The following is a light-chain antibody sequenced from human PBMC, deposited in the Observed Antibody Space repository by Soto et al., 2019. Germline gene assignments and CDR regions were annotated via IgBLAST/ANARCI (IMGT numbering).Light chain of an antibody. V-gene: IGKV1-39*01. Sequence: DIQMTQSPSSLSASMGDRVTITCRASQSINTFLNWYQQQPGRAPRLLIYAASTLQSGVPSRFSGSGSGRDFTLTITSLQHEDFVIYYCQQTYSIPWTFGQGTKADIK. J-gene: IGKJ1*01. CDR3: QQTYSIPWT. CDR1: QSINTF. CDR2: AAS.